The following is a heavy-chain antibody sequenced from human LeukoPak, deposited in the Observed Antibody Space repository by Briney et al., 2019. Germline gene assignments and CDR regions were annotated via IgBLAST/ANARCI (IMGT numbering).Heavy chain of an antibody. J-gene: IGHJ3*02. D-gene: IGHD3-22*01. CDR2: IYYSGST. CDR1: GGSISSYY. CDR3: ARPAREGSSGRLDAFDI. V-gene: IGHV4-59*08. Sequence: SETLSLTCTVSGGSISSYYWSWIRQPPGKGLEWIGHIYYSGSTNYNPSLKSRVTISVDTSKNQFSLKLSSVTAADTAVYYCARPAREGSSGRLDAFDIWGQGTMVTVSS.